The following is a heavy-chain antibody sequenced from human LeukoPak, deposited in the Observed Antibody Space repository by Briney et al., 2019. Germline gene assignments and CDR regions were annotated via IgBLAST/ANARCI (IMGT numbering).Heavy chain of an antibody. V-gene: IGHV1-46*01. D-gene: IGHD3-10*01. CDR2: INPSGGST. J-gene: IGHJ4*02. CDR3: AREYRNYGSGSYKFDY. Sequence: ASVKVSCKASGYTFTSYYMHWVRQAPGQGLEWMGIINPSGGSTSYAQKLQGRVTMTRDTSTSTVYMELSSLRSEDTAVYYCAREYRNYGSGSYKFDYWGQGTLVTVSS. CDR1: GYTFTSYY.